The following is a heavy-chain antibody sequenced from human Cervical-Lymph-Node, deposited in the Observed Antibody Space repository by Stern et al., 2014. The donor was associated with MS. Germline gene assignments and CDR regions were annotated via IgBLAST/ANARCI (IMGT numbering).Heavy chain of an antibody. D-gene: IGHD3-22*01. CDR2: IYWDDDK. CDR1: GLSLSTSGVG. J-gene: IGHJ5*02. V-gene: IGHV2-5*02. Sequence: QVTLKESGPTLVKPTQTLTLTCTLSGLSLSTSGVGVAWIRQPPGKALEWLALIYWDDDKRYSPSLKSRLTITKDTSKKQVVLIMTNMDPVDTATYYCAKSYFHNYDSNAYFSWGQGTLVTVSS. CDR3: AKSYFHNYDSNAYFS.